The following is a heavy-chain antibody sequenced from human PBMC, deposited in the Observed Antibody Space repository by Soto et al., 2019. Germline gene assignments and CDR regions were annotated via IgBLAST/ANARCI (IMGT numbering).Heavy chain of an antibody. D-gene: IGHD3-16*01. Sequence: QVQLQESGPGLVKPSQTLSLTCTVSGGSISSGGYYWSWIRQHPGKGLEWIGCIYYSGSTDYNASLKSRVTISLDTSKNPFSLNLTSGTAADTAVYYCARDNPRLGFDYWGQGTLVSVSS. V-gene: IGHV4-31*03. CDR3: ARDNPRLGFDY. J-gene: IGHJ4*02. CDR2: IYYSGST. CDR1: GGSISSGGYY.